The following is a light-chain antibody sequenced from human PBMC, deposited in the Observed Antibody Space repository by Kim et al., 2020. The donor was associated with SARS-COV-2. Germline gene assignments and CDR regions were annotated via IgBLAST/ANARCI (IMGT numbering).Light chain of an antibody. CDR1: SLRSYY. Sequence: SSELTQDPAVSVALGQTVRITCQGDSLRSYYATWYQQKPRQAPVLVMYGRNSRPSGVPDRFSGSTSGNTASLNISGAQAEDAADFYCLSRDSGGNVVFGGGTHLTVL. CDR2: GRN. V-gene: IGLV3-19*01. CDR3: LSRDSGGNVV. J-gene: IGLJ2*01.